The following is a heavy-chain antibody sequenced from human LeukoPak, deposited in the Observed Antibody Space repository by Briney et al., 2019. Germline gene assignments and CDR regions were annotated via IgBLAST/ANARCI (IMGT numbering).Heavy chain of an antibody. V-gene: IGHV4-34*01. Sequence: SETLSLTCAVYGGSFSGYYWSWIRQPPGKGLEWIGEINHSGSTNYNPSLKSRVTISVYTSKNQCPLKLSSVTAADTAVYYCARVGRGWSPWGQGTLVTVSP. CDR2: INHSGST. CDR3: ARVGRGWSP. D-gene: IGHD6-19*01. J-gene: IGHJ5*02. CDR1: GGSFSGYY.